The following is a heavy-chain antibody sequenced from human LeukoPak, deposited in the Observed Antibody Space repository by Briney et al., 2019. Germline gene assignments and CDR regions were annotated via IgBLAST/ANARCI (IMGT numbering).Heavy chain of an antibody. Sequence: PSETLSLTCTISGGSISSSSYYWGWIRQPPGKGLEWIGSIYYSGSTYYNPSLRSRVTISVDTSKNQFSLKLSSATAADTTVYYCARQTGQFYYYYYMDVWGKGTTVTISS. CDR1: GGSISSSSYY. CDR2: IYYSGST. J-gene: IGHJ6*03. D-gene: IGHD7-27*01. CDR3: ARQTGQFYYYYYMDV. V-gene: IGHV4-39*01.